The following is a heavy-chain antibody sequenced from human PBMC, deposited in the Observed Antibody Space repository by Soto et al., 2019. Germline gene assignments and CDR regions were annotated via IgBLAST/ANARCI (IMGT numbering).Heavy chain of an antibody. CDR2: INPNSGGT. CDR3: ARSGLMVYAILDY. Sequence: GASVKVSCKASGYTFTGYYMHWVRQAPGQGLEWMGWINPNSGGTNYAQKFQGRVTMTRDTSISTAYMELSRLRSDDTAVYYCARSGLMVYAILDYWGQGTLVTVSS. V-gene: IGHV1-2*02. J-gene: IGHJ4*02. D-gene: IGHD2-8*01. CDR1: GYTFTGYY.